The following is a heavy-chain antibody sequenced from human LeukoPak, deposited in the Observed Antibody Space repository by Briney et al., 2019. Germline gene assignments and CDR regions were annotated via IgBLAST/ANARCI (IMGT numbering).Heavy chain of an antibody. CDR1: GFIFSSYG. CDR2: VSRSADST. CDR3: AKSRHCSGGSCYLWGSFDL. D-gene: IGHD2-15*01. J-gene: IGHJ2*01. Sequence: GGSLRLSCAASGFIFSSYGMDWVRQAPGKGAEWVSVVSRSADSTYYADSVKGRFTISRDSPKNTLSLQMDSLRAEDTAMYYCAKSRHCSGGSCYLWGSFDLWGRGTLVTVSS. V-gene: IGHV3-23*01.